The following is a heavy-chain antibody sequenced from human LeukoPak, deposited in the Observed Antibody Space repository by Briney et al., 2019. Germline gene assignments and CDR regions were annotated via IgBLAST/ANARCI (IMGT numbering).Heavy chain of an antibody. V-gene: IGHV4-39*01. CDR3: ARQSKFYYGMDV. CDR1: GGSISSSSYY. J-gene: IGHJ6*02. Sequence: SETLSLTCTVSGGSISSSSYYWGWIRQPPGKGLEWIGTIYYSGSTYYNPSLKSRVTISVDTSKNQFSLRLSSVTAADTAVYYCARQSKFYYGMDVWGQGTTVTASS. CDR2: IYYSGST.